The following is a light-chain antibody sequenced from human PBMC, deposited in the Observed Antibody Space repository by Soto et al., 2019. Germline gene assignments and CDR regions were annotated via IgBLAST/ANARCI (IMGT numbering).Light chain of an antibody. J-gene: IGLJ1*01. CDR2: DVS. Sequence: QSALTQPASVSGSPGQSITISCTGTSSDVGGYNYVSWYQQHPGKAPRLIIFDVSDRPSGVSNRFSGSKSGDTASLTISGLQAEDEADYYCTSYTSRNSYVFGTGTKVTVL. V-gene: IGLV2-14*01. CDR3: TSYTSRNSYV. CDR1: SSDVGGYNY.